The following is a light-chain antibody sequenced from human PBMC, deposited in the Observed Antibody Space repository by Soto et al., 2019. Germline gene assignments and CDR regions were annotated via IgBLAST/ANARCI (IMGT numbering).Light chain of an antibody. V-gene: IGLV2-8*01. J-gene: IGLJ1*01. Sequence: QSALTQPPSASGSPGQSVTISCTGTGSDVGAYNYVSWYQQHPGKAPKLMIYEVTKRPSGVPARFSGSKSGNTASLTVSGLQAEDEADYYCQSYDSSLIYVFGTGTKVTVL. CDR2: EVT. CDR1: GSDVGAYNY. CDR3: QSYDSSLIYV.